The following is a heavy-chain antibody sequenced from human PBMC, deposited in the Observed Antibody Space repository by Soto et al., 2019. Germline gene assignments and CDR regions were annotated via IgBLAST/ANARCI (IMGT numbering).Heavy chain of an antibody. V-gene: IGHV4-34*01. CDR3: ARAVYIAAAGTNYFDY. CDR1: GGSFSGYY. CDR2: INHSGST. Sequence: QVQLQQWGAGLLKPSETLSLTCAVYGGSFSGYYWSWIRQPPGKGLEWIGEINHSGSTNYNPSLKSRVHISVDTPKTQCSLKLRSVTAADTAVYYCARAVYIAAAGTNYFDYWGQGTLVTVSS. D-gene: IGHD6-13*01. J-gene: IGHJ4*02.